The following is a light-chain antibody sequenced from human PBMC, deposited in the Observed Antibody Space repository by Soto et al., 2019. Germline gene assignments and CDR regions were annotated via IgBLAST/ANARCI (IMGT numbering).Light chain of an antibody. CDR2: DHD. CDR1: SANIGNNY. V-gene: IGLV1-51*01. Sequence: QSVLTQPPSVSAAPGQKVTISCSGSSANIGNNYVSWYQQPPETAPKVLIDDHDQRPSGMPDRFSASKSGTSATLAITALQNGDEAAYYCGTWDSSLNNWVFGGGTKLTVL. CDR3: GTWDSSLNNWV. J-gene: IGLJ3*02.